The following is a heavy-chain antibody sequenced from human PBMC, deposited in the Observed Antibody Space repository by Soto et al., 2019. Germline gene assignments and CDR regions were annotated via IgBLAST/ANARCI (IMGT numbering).Heavy chain of an antibody. J-gene: IGHJ1*01. V-gene: IGHV1-8*01. CDR3: AIAVGYSSTSRLDL. Sequence: QVQLVQPGAEVEKPGASVKVSCKASGYTFTTYDFNWVRQAPGQGLEWMGWMNPDTGNTGYAQKFQGRVTMTRDTSMRTAFMALSGLSVEDRAVYYCAIAVGYSSTSRLDLWGQGALVTVSS. D-gene: IGHD6-19*01. CDR1: GYTFTTYD. CDR2: MNPDTGNT.